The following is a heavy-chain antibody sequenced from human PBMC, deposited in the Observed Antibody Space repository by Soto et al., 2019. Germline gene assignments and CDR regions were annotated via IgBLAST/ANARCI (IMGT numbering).Heavy chain of an antibody. D-gene: IGHD3-10*01. CDR2: ISGSGGGT. CDR1: GLTFNIYA. V-gene: IGHV3-23*01. Sequence: GGSLRLSCAASGLTFNIYAMSWVRQAPGKGLEWISAISGSGGGTYYADSVKGRFTISRDNSKNTLYLQMNSLRAEDTAVYYCAKVAGYYYYYGMDVRGQGTTVTVSS. CDR3: AKVAGYYYYYGMDV. J-gene: IGHJ6*02.